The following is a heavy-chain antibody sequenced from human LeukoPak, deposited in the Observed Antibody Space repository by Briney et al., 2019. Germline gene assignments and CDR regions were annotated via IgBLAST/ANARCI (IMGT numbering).Heavy chain of an antibody. D-gene: IGHD5-18*01. J-gene: IGHJ4*02. CDR3: ARDRGYTYGENYFDY. Sequence: GGSLRLSCAASGVAFDSHGMHWVRQAPGKGLEWVAVIWYDGSNKDYADSVKGRFTISRDNSKNTLYLQMNSLRAEDTAVYYCARDRGYTYGENYFDYWGQGTLVTVSS. CDR2: IWYDGSNK. V-gene: IGHV3-33*01. CDR1: GVAFDSHG.